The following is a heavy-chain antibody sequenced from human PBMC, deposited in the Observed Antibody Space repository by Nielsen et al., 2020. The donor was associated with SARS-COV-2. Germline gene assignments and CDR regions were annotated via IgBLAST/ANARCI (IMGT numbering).Heavy chain of an antibody. CDR2: IYPGDSDT. CDR3: ARRVQAAPWFDP. Sequence: GESLKISCKVSGYTFRNYWIAWVRQMPGKGLEWMGIIYPGDSDTRYSPSFQGQVTISADKSISTTYLQWSSLRASDTAMYYCARRVQAAPWFDPWGQGTLVTVSS. D-gene: IGHD6-6*01. V-gene: IGHV5-51*01. J-gene: IGHJ5*02. CDR1: GYTFRNYW.